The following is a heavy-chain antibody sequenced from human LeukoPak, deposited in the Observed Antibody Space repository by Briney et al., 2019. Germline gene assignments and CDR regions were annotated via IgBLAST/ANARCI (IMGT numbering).Heavy chain of an antibody. J-gene: IGHJ4*02. CDR1: GITFSNYN. V-gene: IGHV3-21*01. CDR3: ARDRAAGAYPWYFDY. CDR2: ITSSSSYT. D-gene: IGHD3-16*01. Sequence: GGSLRLSCAAPGITFSNYNMNWVRQAPGKGLEWISAITSSSSYTFYADSVKGRFTISRDNAQNSLYLQMNSLRAEDTAVYYCARDRAAGAYPWYFDYWGQGTLVTVSS.